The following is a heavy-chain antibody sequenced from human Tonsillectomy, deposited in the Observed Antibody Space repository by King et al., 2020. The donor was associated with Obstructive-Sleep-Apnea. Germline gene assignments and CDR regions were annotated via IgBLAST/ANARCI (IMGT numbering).Heavy chain of an antibody. J-gene: IGHJ6*02. CDR3: ARDYIEVVVAGSQVGMDV. D-gene: IGHD2-15*01. CDR2: IWYDGSYK. V-gene: IGHV3-33*01. Sequence: VQLVESGGGVVQPGRSLRLSCEVSGFTFRSYGMHWVRQAPGKGLEGVAVIWYDGSYKYYADSEKGRFTISRDNSKNTLYLEMRSLRVEDTAVYYCARDYIEVVVAGSQVGMDVWGQGTSVTVSS. CDR1: GFTFRSYG.